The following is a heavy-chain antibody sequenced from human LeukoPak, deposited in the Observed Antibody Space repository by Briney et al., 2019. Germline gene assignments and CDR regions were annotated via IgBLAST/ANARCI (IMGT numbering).Heavy chain of an antibody. Sequence: GESLKISCKGSGYSFPTYWITWVRQMPGKGLEWMGSIGPSDSYTNYSPSFQGHVTMSTDKSISTAYLQWSSLKASDTAMYYCAIYYDSGHVFDYWGQGTLVTVSS. J-gene: IGHJ4*02. CDR1: GYSFPTYW. D-gene: IGHD3-10*01. CDR3: AIYYDSGHVFDY. CDR2: IGPSDSYT. V-gene: IGHV5-10-1*01.